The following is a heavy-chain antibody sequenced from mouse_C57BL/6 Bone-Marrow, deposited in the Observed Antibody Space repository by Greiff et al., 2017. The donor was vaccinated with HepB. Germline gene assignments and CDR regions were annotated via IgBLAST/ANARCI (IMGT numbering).Heavy chain of an antibody. CDR3: ARDVRDCYGSSYVGWYFDV. D-gene: IGHD1-1*01. J-gene: IGHJ1*03. CDR2: FYPGSGSI. CDR1: GYTFTEYT. Sequence: QVQLQQSGAELVKPGASVKLSCKASGYTFTEYTIHWVKQRSGQGLEWIGWFYPGSGSIKYNEKFKDKATLTADKSSSTVYMELSRLTSEDSAVYFCARDVRDCYGSSYVGWYFDVWGTGTTVTVSS. V-gene: IGHV1-62-2*01.